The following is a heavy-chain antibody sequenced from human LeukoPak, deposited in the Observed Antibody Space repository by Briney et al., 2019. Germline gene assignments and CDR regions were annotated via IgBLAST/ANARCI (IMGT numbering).Heavy chain of an antibody. CDR2: ISGSGGST. CDR3: AKSYDYYDSSGYYFDY. CDR1: GFTFSSYA. J-gene: IGHJ4*02. D-gene: IGHD3-22*01. Sequence: GGSLRLSCAASGFTFSSYAMSWVRQVPGKGLEWVSAISGSGGSTYYADSVKGRFTISRDNSKNTLYLQMNSLRAEDTAVYYCAKSYDYYDSSGYYFDYWGQGTLVTVSS. V-gene: IGHV3-23*01.